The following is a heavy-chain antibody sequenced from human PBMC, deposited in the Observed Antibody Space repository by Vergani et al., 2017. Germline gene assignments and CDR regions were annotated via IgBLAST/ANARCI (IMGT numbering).Heavy chain of an antibody. J-gene: IGHJ4*02. CDR2: INYSGST. V-gene: IGHV4-39*01. D-gene: IGHD5-18*01. Sequence: QLQLQESGPGLVKPSETLSLTCTVSGGSISSSSYYWGWIRQPPGKGLEWIGSINYSGSTYYNPSLKSRVTISVATSKNQFSLNLSSVTAADTAVYFCARHESGYNYAYRYYFDYWGQGTLVTVSS. CDR1: GGSISSSSYY. CDR3: ARHESGYNYAYRYYFDY.